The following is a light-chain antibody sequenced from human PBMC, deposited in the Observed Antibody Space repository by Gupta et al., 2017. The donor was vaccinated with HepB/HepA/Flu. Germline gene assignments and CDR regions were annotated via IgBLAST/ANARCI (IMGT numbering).Light chain of an antibody. CDR3: QQYSANSPWT. Sequence: DIQMTQSPPTLSASVGDRVTITCRASQSISSWLAWYQQKPGKAPKLLIYKASGLESGAPSRFSGSESGTEYTLTISGLQPDDFATYYCQQYSANSPWTFGQGTKVEIK. J-gene: IGKJ1*01. V-gene: IGKV1-5*03. CDR2: KAS. CDR1: QSISSW.